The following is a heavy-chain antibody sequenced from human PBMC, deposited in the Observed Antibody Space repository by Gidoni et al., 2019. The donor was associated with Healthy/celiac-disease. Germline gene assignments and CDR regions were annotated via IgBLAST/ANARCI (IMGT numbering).Heavy chain of an antibody. CDR2: IWYDGSNK. J-gene: IGHJ6*02. CDR3: SSDGEQWLVDYYYYGMDV. V-gene: IGHV3-33*01. Sequence: GKGLEWVAVIWYDGSNKYADSVKGRFTISRDNSMNTLYLQMNSLRAEDTAVYYCSSDGEQWLVDYYYYGMDVWGQGTTVTVSS. D-gene: IGHD6-19*01.